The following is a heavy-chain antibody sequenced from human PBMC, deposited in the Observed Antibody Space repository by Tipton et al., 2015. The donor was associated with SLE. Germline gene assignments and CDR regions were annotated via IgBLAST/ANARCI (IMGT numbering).Heavy chain of an antibody. D-gene: IGHD2-15*01. CDR2: IYHIGGT. Sequence: TLSLTCAVYGGPFSGYYWSWIRQPPGKGLEWIGYIYHIGGTNHSPSLRSRLTTSVDTSKNQFSLKLSSVTAADTAVYYCARWWGSTHFDYWGQGTLVTVSS. CDR3: ARWWGSTHFDY. CDR1: GGPFSGYY. J-gene: IGHJ4*02. V-gene: IGHV4-59*12.